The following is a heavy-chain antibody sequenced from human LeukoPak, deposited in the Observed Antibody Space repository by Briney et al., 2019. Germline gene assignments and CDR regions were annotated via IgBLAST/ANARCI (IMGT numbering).Heavy chain of an antibody. J-gene: IGHJ4*02. CDR3: AKDGNYYGSGWGCYFDY. CDR2: ISWDGGST. CDR1: GFTSDDYA. V-gene: IGHV3-43D*03. Sequence: GGSLRLSCAASGFTSDDYAMHWVRQAPGESLEWVSLISWDGGSTYYADSVKGRFTISRDNSKNSLYLQMNSLRAEDTALYYCAKDGNYYGSGWGCYFDYWGQGTLVTVSS. D-gene: IGHD3-10*01.